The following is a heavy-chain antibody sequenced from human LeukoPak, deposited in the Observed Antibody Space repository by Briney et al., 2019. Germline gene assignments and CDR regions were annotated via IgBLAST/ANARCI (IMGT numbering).Heavy chain of an antibody. D-gene: IGHD6-13*01. CDR2: IKQDGSEK. CDR1: GFTFSSYW. CDR3: ARDVAIVAAAGYYYYGMDV. V-gene: IGHV3-7*03. J-gene: IGHJ6*02. Sequence: GGSLRPSCAASGFTFSSYWMSWVRQAPGKGLEWVANIKQDGSEKYYVDSVKGRFTISRDNAKNSLYLQMNSLRAEDTAVYYCARDVAIVAAAGYYYYGMDVWGQGTTVTVSS.